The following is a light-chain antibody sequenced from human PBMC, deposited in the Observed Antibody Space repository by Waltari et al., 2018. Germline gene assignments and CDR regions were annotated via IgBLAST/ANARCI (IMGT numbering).Light chain of an antibody. CDR3: HQYNEWPRT. J-gene: IGKJ1*01. V-gene: IGKV3-15*01. CDR2: GAS. CDR1: QSVNYY. Sequence: EVVLTQSPATLSVSPGERATLSCRASQSVNYYLAWYQQKDGQAPRLLIHGASTEATGIPARFSGSGSGTEFTLTISSLQSEDFAVYYCHQYNEWPRTFGQGTKVEIK.